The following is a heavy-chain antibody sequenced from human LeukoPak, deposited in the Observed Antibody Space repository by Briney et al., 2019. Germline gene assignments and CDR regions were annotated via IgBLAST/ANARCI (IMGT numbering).Heavy chain of an antibody. V-gene: IGHV3-30*18. CDR1: GFTFSSYG. D-gene: IGHD3-16*01. J-gene: IGHJ5*02. CDR2: ISYDGSNK. CDR3: AKDLGSP. Sequence: GGSLRLSCAASGFTFSSYGMHWVRQAPGKGLEWVAVISYDGSNKYYADSVKGRFTISRDNSKNTLYLQMNSLRAEDTAVYYCAKDLGSPWGQGTLVTVSS.